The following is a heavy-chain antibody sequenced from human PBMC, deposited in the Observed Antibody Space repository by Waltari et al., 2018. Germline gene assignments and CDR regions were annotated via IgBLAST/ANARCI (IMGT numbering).Heavy chain of an antibody. CDR2: VKSDGPSP. Sequence: EVQLVESGGGLVQSGGSLRLSCADSGSDYWMDWVRQAPGKGLMWVSRVKSDGPSPTYADSGKGRFTVSRASAKNMLYLQMNSLRAEDTAVYYCTTNPPGYWGQGTLVTVSS. J-gene: IGHJ4*02. CDR1: GSDYW. V-gene: IGHV3-74*01. CDR3: TTNPPGY.